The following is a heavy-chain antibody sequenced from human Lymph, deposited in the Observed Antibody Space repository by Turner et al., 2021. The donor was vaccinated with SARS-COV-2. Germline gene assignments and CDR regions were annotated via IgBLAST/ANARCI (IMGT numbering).Heavy chain of an antibody. J-gene: IGHJ4*02. CDR3: ARVLPYGDYFDY. CDR1: GFTVSSNY. Sequence: EVQLVESGGGLIQPGGSLRLSCAASGFTVSSNYMTWVRQAPGKGLEWVSLIYSGGSTYYAESVKGRFTISRDNSKNTLYLQMNSLRADDTAVYYCARVLPYGDYFDYWGQGTLVTVSS. V-gene: IGHV3-53*01. CDR2: IYSGGST. D-gene: IGHD4-17*01.